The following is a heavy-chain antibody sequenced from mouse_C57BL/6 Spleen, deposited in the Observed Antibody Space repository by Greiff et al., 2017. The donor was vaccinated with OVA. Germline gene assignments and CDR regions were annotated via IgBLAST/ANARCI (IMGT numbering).Heavy chain of an antibody. CDR3: AREASSGYGAMDY. CDR2: INYDGSST. D-gene: IGHD3-2*02. CDR1: GFTFSDYY. J-gene: IGHJ4*01. V-gene: IGHV5-16*01. Sequence: EVMLVESEGGLVQPGRSMKLSCTASGFTFSDYYMAWVRQVPEKGLEWVANINYDGSSTYYLDSLKSRFIISRDNAKNILYLQMSSLKSEDTATYYCAREASSGYGAMDYWGQGTSVTVSS.